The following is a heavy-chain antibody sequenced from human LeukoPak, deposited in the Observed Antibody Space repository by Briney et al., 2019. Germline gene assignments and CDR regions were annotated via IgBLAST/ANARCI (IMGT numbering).Heavy chain of an antibody. V-gene: IGHV1-2*02. CDR2: INPNSGGT. CDR3: ARSMASGSYYNDY. CDR1: GYTFTGYY. Sequence: ASVKVSCKASGYTFTGYYMHWVRQAPGQGLEWMGWINPNSGGTNYAQKLQGRVTMTRDTSISTAYMELSRLRSDDTAVYYCARSMASGSYYNDYWGQGTLVTVSS. J-gene: IGHJ4*02. D-gene: IGHD1-26*01.